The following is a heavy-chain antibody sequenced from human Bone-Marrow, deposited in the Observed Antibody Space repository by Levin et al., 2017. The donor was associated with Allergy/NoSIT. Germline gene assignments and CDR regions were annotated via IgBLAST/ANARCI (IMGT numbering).Heavy chain of an antibody. CDR3: ARQKTSSSCWFDP. Sequence: SSETLSLTCTVSGGSISSSSYYWGWIRQPPGKGLEWIGSIYYSGSTYYNPSLKSRVTISVDTSKNQFSLKLSSVTAADTAVYYCARQKTSSSCWFDPWGQGTLVTVSS. J-gene: IGHJ5*02. V-gene: IGHV4-39*01. D-gene: IGHD6-13*01. CDR1: GGSISSSSYY. CDR2: IYYSGST.